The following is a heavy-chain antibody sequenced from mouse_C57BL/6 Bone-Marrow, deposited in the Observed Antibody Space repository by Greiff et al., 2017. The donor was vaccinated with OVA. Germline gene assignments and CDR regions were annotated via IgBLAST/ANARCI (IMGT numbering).Heavy chain of an antibody. CDR2: IHPNSGST. D-gene: IGHD2-3*01. CDR1: GYTFTSYW. Sequence: QVQLQQPGAELVKPGASVKLSCKASGYTFTSYWMHWVKQRPGQGLEWIGMIHPNSGSTNYNEKFKSRATLTVDNSSSTAYMQLSSLTSEDSAVYYCASRWLLRYYAMDYWGQGTSVTVSS. J-gene: IGHJ4*01. CDR3: ASRWLLRYYAMDY. V-gene: IGHV1-64*01.